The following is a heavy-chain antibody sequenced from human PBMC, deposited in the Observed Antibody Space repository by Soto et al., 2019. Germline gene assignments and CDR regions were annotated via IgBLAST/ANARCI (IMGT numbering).Heavy chain of an antibody. D-gene: IGHD3-10*01. V-gene: IGHV3-33*01. CDR2: VWYDGRNK. Sequence: QVHLVESGGGVVQPGGSLRLSCAASGFTFSSHGMHWVRQAPGEGLEWVAVVWYDGRNKYYADSVKGRFTISRDNSKNTLDLQMNSLRAEDTAVYYCARESGNYYYYGMDVWGQGTTVTVSS. CDR3: ARESGNYYYYGMDV. J-gene: IGHJ6*02. CDR1: GFTFSSHG.